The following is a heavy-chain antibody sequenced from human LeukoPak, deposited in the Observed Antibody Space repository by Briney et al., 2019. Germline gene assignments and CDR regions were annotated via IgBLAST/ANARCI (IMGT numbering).Heavy chain of an antibody. CDR3: ARAGSL. V-gene: IGHV3-9*01. Sequence: GGSLRLSCAASGFTFDDYAMHWVRHAPGKGLEWVSGISWNSGSIGYADSVKGRFTISRDNAKNSLYLQMNSLRVEDTAVYYCARAGSLGGQGTLATVSS. J-gene: IGHJ4*02. CDR2: ISWNSGSI. CDR1: GFTFDDYA.